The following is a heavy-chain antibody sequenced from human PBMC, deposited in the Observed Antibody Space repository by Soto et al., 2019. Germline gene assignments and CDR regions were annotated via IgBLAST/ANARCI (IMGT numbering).Heavy chain of an antibody. CDR2: IIPIFGTA. CDR1: GGTFSSYA. CDR3: ARDHPCSSTSIYTHYYGMDV. Sequence: SVKVSCKASGGTFSSYAISWVRQAPGQGLEWMGGIIPIFGTANYAQKFQGRVTITADESTSTAYMELSSLRSEDTAVYYCARDHPCSSTSIYTHYYGMDVWGQGTTVTVSS. J-gene: IGHJ6*02. V-gene: IGHV1-69*13. D-gene: IGHD2-2*02.